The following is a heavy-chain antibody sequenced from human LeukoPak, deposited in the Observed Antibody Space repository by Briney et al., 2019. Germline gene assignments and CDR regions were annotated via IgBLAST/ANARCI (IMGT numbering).Heavy chain of an antibody. V-gene: IGHV3-48*02. J-gene: IGHJ4*02. Sequence: PGGSLRLSCAASGLTFSDYTMNWVRQAPGKGLECISYISRSSDTIYYADSVKGRFTISRDNAKNSVYLQMNSLRDEDTAVYYCARGSSAPDYWGQGTLVTVSS. CDR3: ARGSSAPDY. CDR2: ISRSSDTI. D-gene: IGHD6-25*01. CDR1: GLTFSDYT.